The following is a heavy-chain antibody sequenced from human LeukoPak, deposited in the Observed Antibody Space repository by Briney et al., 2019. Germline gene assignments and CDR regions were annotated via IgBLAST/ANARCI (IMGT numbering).Heavy chain of an antibody. CDR3: ARVGDIVVLPALPDY. D-gene: IGHD2-2*01. V-gene: IGHV1-18*01. J-gene: IGHJ4*02. Sequence: ASVKVSCKASGYTFTSYGISWVRQAPGQGLEWMGWISAYNGNTNYAQKLQGRVTMTTDTSTSTAYMELRSLRSDDTAVYYCARVGDIVVLPALPDYWGQGTLVTVSS. CDR1: GYTFTSYG. CDR2: ISAYNGNT.